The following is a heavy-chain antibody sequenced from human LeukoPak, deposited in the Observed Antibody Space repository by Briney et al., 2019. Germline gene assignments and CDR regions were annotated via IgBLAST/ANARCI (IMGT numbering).Heavy chain of an antibody. J-gene: IGHJ2*01. V-gene: IGHV4-61*01. CDR3: ARDTSGSYGSWYFDL. CDR1: GGSISSSSYY. Sequence: SETLSLTCTVSGGSISSSSYYWGWIRQPPGKGLEWIGYIYYNGNTNYNPSLKSRVTISVDTSKNQFSLNLSSVTAADTAVYYCARDTSGSYGSWYFDLWGRGTLVTVSS. CDR2: IYYNGNT. D-gene: IGHD1-26*01.